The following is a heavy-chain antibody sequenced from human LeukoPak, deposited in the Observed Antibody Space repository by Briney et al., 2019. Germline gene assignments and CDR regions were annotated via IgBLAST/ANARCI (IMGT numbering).Heavy chain of an antibody. Sequence: PGGSLRLSCAASGFSVSSNYMSWVREARGKGLEWVSVIYSGGSTYYADSVKGRFTISRDNAKNALYLQMSSLRAEDTAIYYCARRYFDYWGQGTLVTVSS. CDR3: ARRYFDY. CDR1: GFSVSSNY. J-gene: IGHJ4*02. V-gene: IGHV3-53*01. CDR2: IYSGGST.